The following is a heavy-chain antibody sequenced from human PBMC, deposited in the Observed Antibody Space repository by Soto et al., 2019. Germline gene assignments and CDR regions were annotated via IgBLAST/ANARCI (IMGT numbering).Heavy chain of an antibody. CDR3: ARNVPILPEWELPWYWFDP. Sequence: QLQLQESGPGLVKPSETLSLTCTVSGGSISSSSYYWGWIRQPPGKGLEWIASIYYRGSTYYNPSLSIRVTVSVNTSKDQFCLKLSAVTAADTAVYHCARNVPILPEWELPWYWFDPWGQGTLVTVSS. CDR2: IYYRGST. CDR1: GGSISSSSYY. D-gene: IGHD1-26*01. V-gene: IGHV4-39*01. J-gene: IGHJ5*02.